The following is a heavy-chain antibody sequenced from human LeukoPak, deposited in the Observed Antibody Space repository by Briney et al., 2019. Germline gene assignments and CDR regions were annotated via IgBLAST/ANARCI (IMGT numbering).Heavy chain of an antibody. D-gene: IGHD2-15*01. V-gene: IGHV5-51*01. CDR2: IYPGDSDT. Sequence: GESLKISCKGSGYSFTSYWIGWVRQMPGKGLEWMGIIYPGDSDTRYSPSFQGQVTISADKSISTAYLQWSSLKASDTAMYYCARHVRGALGYCSGGSCSYYYYMDVWGKGTTVTISS. CDR3: ARHVRGALGYCSGGSCSYYYYMDV. J-gene: IGHJ6*03. CDR1: GYSFTSYW.